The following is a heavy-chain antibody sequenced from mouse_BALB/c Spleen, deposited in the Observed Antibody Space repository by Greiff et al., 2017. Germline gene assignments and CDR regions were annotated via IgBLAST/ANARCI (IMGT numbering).Heavy chain of an antibody. D-gene: IGHD3-1*01. CDR2: INPSSGYT. CDR1: GYTFTSYT. CDR3: AGCSSGYERPWFAY. V-gene: IGHV1-4*01. J-gene: IGHJ3*01. Sequence: VKLLESGADLARPGASVKLSCKASGYTFTSYTMSWVSQRPGQGLEWMGDINPSSGYTNYHQKFKDRATLTADKTSSTAYMQLSSLTSEDSAVYYCAGCSSGYERPWFAYWGEGTLVTVSA.